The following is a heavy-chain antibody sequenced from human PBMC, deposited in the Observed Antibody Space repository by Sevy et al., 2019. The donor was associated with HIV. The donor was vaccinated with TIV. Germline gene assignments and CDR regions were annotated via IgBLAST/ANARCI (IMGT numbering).Heavy chain of an antibody. J-gene: IGHJ6*02. CDR1: GFTFTYAW. CDR2: IKSKADGGTI. Sequence: GGSLRLSCAASGFTFTYAWMTWVRQAPGKGLEWVGRIKSKADGGTINYAAPVKGRFTISRDDSKNTLYLQMNSLKTEDTGVYYGSTDPIIVQLVTDGMDVWGQGTTVTVSS. CDR3: STDPIIVQLVTDGMDV. D-gene: IGHD2-8*02. V-gene: IGHV3-15*01.